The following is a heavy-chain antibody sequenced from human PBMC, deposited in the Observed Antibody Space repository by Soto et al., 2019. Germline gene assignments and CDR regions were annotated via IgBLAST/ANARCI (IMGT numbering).Heavy chain of an antibody. CDR2: ISAYNGNT. CDR3: ASLPAGPYDSSGYCCAFDI. Sequence: AFVTVSFKASCSTFPTYRISLVRQAPDQGLEWMGWISAYNGNTNYAQKLQGRVTITADESTSTAYMELSSLRSEDTAVYYCASLPAGPYDSSGYCCAFDIWGQGKMV. V-gene: IGHV1-18*01. D-gene: IGHD3-22*01. CDR1: CSTFPTYR. J-gene: IGHJ3*02.